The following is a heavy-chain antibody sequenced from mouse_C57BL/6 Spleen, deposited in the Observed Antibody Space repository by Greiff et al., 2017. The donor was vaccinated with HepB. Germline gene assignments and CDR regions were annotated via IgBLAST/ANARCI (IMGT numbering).Heavy chain of an antibody. CDR2: IYPGDGDT. CDR1: GYAFSSSW. J-gene: IGHJ2*01. CDR3: ARVGSNNYFDY. D-gene: IGHD2-5*01. V-gene: IGHV1-82*01. Sequence: VQLQQSGPELVKPGASVKISCKASGYAFSSSWMNWVKQRPGKGLEWIGRIYPGDGDTNYNGKFKGKATLTADKSSSTAYMQLSSLTSEDSAVYFCARVGSNNYFDYWGQGTTLTVSP.